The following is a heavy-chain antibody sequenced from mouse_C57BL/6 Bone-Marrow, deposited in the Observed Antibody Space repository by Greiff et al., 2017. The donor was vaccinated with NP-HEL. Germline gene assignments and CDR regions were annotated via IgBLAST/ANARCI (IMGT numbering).Heavy chain of an antibody. D-gene: IGHD2-4*01. CDR3: ARFDYAYYYAMDY. J-gene: IGHJ4*01. V-gene: IGHV1-52*01. CDR2: IDPSDSET. CDR1: GYTFTSYW. Sequence: VQLQQPGAELVRPGSSVKLSCKASGYTFTSYWMHWVKQSPIQGLEWIGNIDPSDSETHYNQKFKDKATLTVDKSSSTAYMQLSSLTSEDSAVYYCARFDYAYYYAMDYWGQGTSVTVSS.